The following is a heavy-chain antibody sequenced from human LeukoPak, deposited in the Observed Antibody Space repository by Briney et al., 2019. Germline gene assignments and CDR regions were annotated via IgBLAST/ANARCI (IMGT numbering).Heavy chain of an antibody. CDR3: ARSHSNYFDH. J-gene: IGHJ4*02. CDR2: INPRTGST. V-gene: IGHV1-2*02. CDR1: GYTFTGYY. Sequence: ASVKVSCKASGYTFTGYYMHWVRQAPGQGLEWMGLINPRTGSTDYAQMFQDRVTMTRDTSISTASMELMNLTSDDTAVYYCARSHSNYFDHWGQGALVTVSS.